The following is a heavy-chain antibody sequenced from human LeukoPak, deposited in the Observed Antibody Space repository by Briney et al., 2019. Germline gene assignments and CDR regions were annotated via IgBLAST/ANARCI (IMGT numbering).Heavy chain of an antibody. CDR3: AREDSSSSSDY. Sequence: GRSLRLSCAASGFTFDDYAMHWVRQAPGKGLEWVSGISWNSGSIGYADSVKGRFIISRDNAKNSMYLQMNSLRVEDTAVYYCAREDSSSSSDYWGQGTLVTVSS. CDR2: ISWNSGSI. V-gene: IGHV3-9*01. J-gene: IGHJ4*02. CDR1: GFTFDDYA. D-gene: IGHD6-13*01.